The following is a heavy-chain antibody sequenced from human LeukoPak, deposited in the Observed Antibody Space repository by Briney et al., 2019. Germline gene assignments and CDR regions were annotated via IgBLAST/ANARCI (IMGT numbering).Heavy chain of an antibody. Sequence: SETPSLTCAVYGGSFSGYYWSWIRQPPGKGLEWIGEINHSGSTNYNPSLKSRVTISVDTSKNQFSLKLSSVTAADTAVYYCARVASTNKYNWFDPWGQGTLVTVSS. CDR2: INHSGST. J-gene: IGHJ5*02. D-gene: IGHD2-2*01. V-gene: IGHV4-34*01. CDR1: GGSFSGYY. CDR3: ARVASTNKYNWFDP.